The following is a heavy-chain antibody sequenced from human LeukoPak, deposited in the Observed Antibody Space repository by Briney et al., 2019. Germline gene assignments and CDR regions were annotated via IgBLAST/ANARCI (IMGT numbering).Heavy chain of an antibody. Sequence: GGSLRLSCAASGFTFSTYNMNWVRQAPGKGLEWVSSISGGNNYIYYADSVKGRFTISRDNAKNSLYLQMNSLRAEDTAVYYCATPSQQLGYFYDAFDIWGQGTMVTVSS. CDR1: GFTFSTYN. CDR2: ISGGNNYI. J-gene: IGHJ3*02. D-gene: IGHD6-13*01. V-gene: IGHV3-21*01. CDR3: ATPSQQLGYFYDAFDI.